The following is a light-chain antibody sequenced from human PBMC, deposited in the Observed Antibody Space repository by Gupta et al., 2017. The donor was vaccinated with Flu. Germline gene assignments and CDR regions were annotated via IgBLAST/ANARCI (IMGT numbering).Light chain of an antibody. CDR2: CAS. J-gene: IGKJ1*01. CDR1: QSVLYSSNNKNY. V-gene: IGKV4-1*01. CDR3: LQEDSTPWT. Sequence: DIVMTQSPDSLAVSLGESATINCKSSQSVLYSSNNKNYLAWYQQKPGQPPKLLIYCASTRESGVPDRFSGRGSGTDLTLTIRSLQAEDVAVYYCLQEDSTPWTFGQGTKVEIK.